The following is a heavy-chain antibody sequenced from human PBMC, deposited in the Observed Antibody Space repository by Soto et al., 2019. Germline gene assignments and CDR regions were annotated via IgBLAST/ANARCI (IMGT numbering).Heavy chain of an antibody. CDR1: GYSFTRYG. CDR3: ARDERRTCTSSTCYYFDY. CDR2: TSADNGDT. Sequence: QVQLVQSGAEVKEPGASVKVSCKASGYSFTRYGFSWVRQAPGQGLEWMAWTSADNGDTNYAPKLQGRVTQTTDTSTGTAYMELRSLRSDDTAVYYCARDERRTCTSSTCYYFDYWGQGTLVSVSS. D-gene: IGHD2-2*01. J-gene: IGHJ4*02. V-gene: IGHV1-18*04.